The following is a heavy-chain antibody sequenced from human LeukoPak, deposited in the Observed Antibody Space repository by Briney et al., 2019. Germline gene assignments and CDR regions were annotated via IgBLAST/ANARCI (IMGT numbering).Heavy chain of an antibody. CDR3: ATEVQLERRFDY. CDR1: GYTFTKYG. D-gene: IGHD1-1*01. V-gene: IGHV1-18*01. J-gene: IGHJ4*02. CDR2: ISPYNDNT. Sequence: ASVKVSCKASGYTFTKYGINWVRQAPGQGLEWMGWISPYNDNTKYAQILQGRVTMTEDTSTDTAYMELSSLRSEDTAVYYCATEVQLERRFDYWGQGTLVTVSS.